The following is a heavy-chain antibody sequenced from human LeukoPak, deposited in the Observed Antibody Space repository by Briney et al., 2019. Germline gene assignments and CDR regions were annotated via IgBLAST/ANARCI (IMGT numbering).Heavy chain of an antibody. CDR2: IYNSGST. V-gene: IGHV4-59*11. Sequence: PSETLSLTCTVSGGSISSHYWSWIRQPPGKGLEWIGYIYNSGSTDDNPSLKSRLTISVDTSKNQFSLKLSSVTAVDTAVYYCARVFARYYMDVWGKGTTVTVSS. J-gene: IGHJ6*03. CDR1: GGSISSHY. D-gene: IGHD3-3*01. CDR3: ARVFARYYMDV.